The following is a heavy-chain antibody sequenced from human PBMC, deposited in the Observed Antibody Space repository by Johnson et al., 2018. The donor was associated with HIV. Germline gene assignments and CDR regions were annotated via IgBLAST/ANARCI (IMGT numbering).Heavy chain of an antibody. CDR3: ARASGFDM. D-gene: IGHD1-26*01. Sequence: EVQLVESGGGLVQPGGSLRLSCGASAFTFSSNDMKWVRQAPGKGLEWVANIKEDGSEKNYVDSVKGRFTISRDNAKNSVYLQMNSLRAEDTAVYYCARASGFDMWGQGTMVTVSS. CDR2: IKEDGSEK. CDR1: AFTFSSND. J-gene: IGHJ3*02. V-gene: IGHV3-7*02.